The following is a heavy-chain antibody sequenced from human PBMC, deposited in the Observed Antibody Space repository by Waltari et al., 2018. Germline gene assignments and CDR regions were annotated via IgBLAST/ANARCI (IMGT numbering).Heavy chain of an antibody. CDR2: INAGNGNT. CDR1: GYTFTSYA. Sequence: QVQLVQSGAEVKKPGASVKVSCKASGYTFTSYAMHWVRQAPGQRLEWMGWINAGNGNTKYSQKFKGRVTITRDTSASTAYMELSSLRSEDTAVYYCARDFKAKAYNWFDPWGQGTLVTVSS. V-gene: IGHV1-3*01. J-gene: IGHJ5*02. CDR3: ARDFKAKAYNWFDP.